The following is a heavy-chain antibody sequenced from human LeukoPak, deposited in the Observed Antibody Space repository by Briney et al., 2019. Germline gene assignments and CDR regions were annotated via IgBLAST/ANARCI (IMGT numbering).Heavy chain of an antibody. D-gene: IGHD2-15*01. J-gene: IGHJ5*02. Sequence: ASVKVSCKASGYTFTGYYMHWVRQAPGQGLEWMGRINPNSGGTNYAQKFQGRVTMTRDTSISTAYMELSKLRSDDTAVYYCARDPLYCSGGSCHTNWFDPWGQGTLVTVSS. CDR1: GYTFTGYY. CDR2: INPNSGGT. V-gene: IGHV1-2*06. CDR3: ARDPLYCSGGSCHTNWFDP.